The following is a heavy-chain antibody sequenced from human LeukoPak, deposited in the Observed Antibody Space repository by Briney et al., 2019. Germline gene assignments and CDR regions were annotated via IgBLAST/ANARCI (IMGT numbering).Heavy chain of an antibody. Sequence: SETLSLTCTVSGGSISSYYWSWIRHPPGKGLELIGYIYYSGSTNYNPSLKSRVTISVDTSKNQFSLKLSSVTAADTAVYYCARDISSWYRGETATFDYWGQGTLVTVSS. D-gene: IGHD6-13*01. CDR1: GGSISSYY. J-gene: IGHJ4*02. CDR3: ARDISSWYRGETATFDY. CDR2: IYYSGST. V-gene: IGHV4-59*01.